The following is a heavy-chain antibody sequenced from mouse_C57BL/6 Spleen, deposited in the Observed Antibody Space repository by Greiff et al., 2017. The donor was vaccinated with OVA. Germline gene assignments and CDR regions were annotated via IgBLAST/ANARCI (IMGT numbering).Heavy chain of an antibody. J-gene: IGHJ3*01. D-gene: IGHD1-1*01. CDR2: IDPSDSYT. V-gene: IGHV1-50*01. CDR1: GYTFTSYW. Sequence: VQLQQSGAELVKPGASVKLSCKASGYTFTSYWMQWVKQRPGQGLEWIGEIDPSDSYTNYNQKFKGKATLTVDTSSSTAYMQLSSLTSEDSAVYYCARRSTVVATGAYWGQGTLVTVSA. CDR3: ARRSTVVATGAY.